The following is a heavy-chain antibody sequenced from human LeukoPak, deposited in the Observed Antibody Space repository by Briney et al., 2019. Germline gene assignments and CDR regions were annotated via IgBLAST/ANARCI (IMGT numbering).Heavy chain of an antibody. D-gene: IGHD3-22*01. V-gene: IGHV1-69*13. J-gene: IGHJ4*02. Sequence: GASVKVSCKASGGTFSSYAISWVRQAPEQGLEWMGGIIPIFGTANYAQKFQGRVTITADESTSTAYMELSSLRSEDTAVYYCARYQEGNSSGYYLGYWGQGTLVTVSS. CDR3: ARYQEGNSSGYYLGY. CDR2: IIPIFGTA. CDR1: GGTFSSYA.